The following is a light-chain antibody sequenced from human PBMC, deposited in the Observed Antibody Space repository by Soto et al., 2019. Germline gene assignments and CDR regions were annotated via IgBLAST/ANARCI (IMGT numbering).Light chain of an antibody. CDR2: DAS. CDR3: QQYDNYPLT. Sequence: DIQMTQSPSTLSASVGDRVTITCRASQSMSTWLAWYQQKPGKAPNLLIYDASSLKSGVPSRFSGSGTGTEITLTINSLQPNEFATYYCQQYDNYPLTFGGGTKLEIK. V-gene: IGKV1-5*01. J-gene: IGKJ4*01. CDR1: QSMSTW.